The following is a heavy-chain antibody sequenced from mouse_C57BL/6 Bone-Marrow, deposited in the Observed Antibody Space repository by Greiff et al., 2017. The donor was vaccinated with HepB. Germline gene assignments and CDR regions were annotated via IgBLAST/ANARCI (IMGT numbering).Heavy chain of an antibody. CDR1: GYTFTSYW. D-gene: IGHD1-1*01. CDR2: IYPGNSDT. V-gene: IGHV1-5*01. Sequence: VQLQQSGTVLARPGASVKMSCKTSGYTFTSYWMHWVKQRPGQGLEWIGAIYPGNSDTSYNQKFKGKAKLTADKSSSTAYMELRSLTSEDSAVYFCASFTTVVDYWGQGTTLTVSS. J-gene: IGHJ2*01. CDR3: ASFTTVVDY.